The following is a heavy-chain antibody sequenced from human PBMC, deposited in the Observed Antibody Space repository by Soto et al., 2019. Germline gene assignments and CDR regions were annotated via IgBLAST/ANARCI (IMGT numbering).Heavy chain of an antibody. V-gene: IGHV3-48*02. CDR1: GFTFSGDS. CDR2: ISGSSKTV. Sequence: GGSLRLSCVASGFTFSGDSINWVRQAPGKGREWVTYISGSSKTVYYADSVKGRFTISRDNAKNSLYLQMNSLRDEDTAVYYCARDKKWAFDYWGQGALVTVSS. J-gene: IGHJ4*02. CDR3: ARDKKWAFDY. D-gene: IGHD1-26*01.